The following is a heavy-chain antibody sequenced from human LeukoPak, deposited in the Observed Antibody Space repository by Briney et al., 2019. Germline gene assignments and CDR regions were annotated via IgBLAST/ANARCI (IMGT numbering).Heavy chain of an antibody. CDR3: AKDLSPRDIGGYGDYLDY. CDR2: IRYDGSNK. Sequence: GGSLRLSCAASGFTFSSCGMHWVRQAPGKGLEWVAFIRYDGSNKYYADSVKGRFTISRDNSKNTLYLQMNSLRAEDTAVYYCAKDLSPRDIGGYGDYLDYWGQGTLVTVSS. J-gene: IGHJ4*02. V-gene: IGHV3-30*02. CDR1: GFTFSSCG. D-gene: IGHD3-22*01.